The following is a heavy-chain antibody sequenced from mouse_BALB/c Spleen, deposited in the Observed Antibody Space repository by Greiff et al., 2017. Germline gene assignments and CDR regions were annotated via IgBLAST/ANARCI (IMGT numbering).Heavy chain of an antibody. D-gene: IGHD2-3*01. CDR1: GYSITSDYA. V-gene: IGHV3-2*02. J-gene: IGHJ4*01. CDR3: ARRGDGYYGGAMDY. CDR2: ISYSGST. Sequence: EVKLMESGPGLVKPSQSLSLTCTVTGYSITSDYAWNWIRQFPGNKLEWMGYISYSGSTSYNPSLKSRISITRDTSKNQFFLQLNSVTTEDTATYYCARRGDGYYGGAMDYWGQGTSVTVSS.